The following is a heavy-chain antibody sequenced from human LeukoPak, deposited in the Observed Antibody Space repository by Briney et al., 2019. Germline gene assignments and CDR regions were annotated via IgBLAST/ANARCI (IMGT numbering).Heavy chain of an antibody. Sequence: GGSLRLSCAASGFTFSSYAMSWVRQAPGKGLEWVSGISGSGGSTFDADSAKGRFTISRDNSKNTLSLQLNSLTAEDSAVYYCAKSPSRSTVTWFDYWGQGTLVTVSS. V-gene: IGHV3-23*01. CDR2: ISGSGGST. CDR3: AKSPSRSTVTWFDY. J-gene: IGHJ4*01. D-gene: IGHD1-26*01. CDR1: GFTFSSYA.